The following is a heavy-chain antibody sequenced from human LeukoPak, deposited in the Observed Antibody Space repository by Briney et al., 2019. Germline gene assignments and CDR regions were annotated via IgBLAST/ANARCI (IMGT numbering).Heavy chain of an antibody. CDR3: SRGRGAGAALGWFLL. Sequence: PSETLSLTCAGSTGSVTCEYWRWLRQPPGKRLEWLGFISHSGSSNYNPSLKSRVTMSVDTSKTQFSLRLSSVTAADTAIYYCSRGRGAGAALGWFLLWGQGTLVTVSS. V-gene: IGHV4-59*02. J-gene: IGHJ5*02. CDR1: TGSVTCEY. D-gene: IGHD6-19*01. CDR2: ISHSGSS.